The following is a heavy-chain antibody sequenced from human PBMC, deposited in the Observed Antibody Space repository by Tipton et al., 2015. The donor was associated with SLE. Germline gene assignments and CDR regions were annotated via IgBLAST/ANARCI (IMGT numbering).Heavy chain of an antibody. CDR1: GFTFTTYA. J-gene: IGHJ4*02. CDR3: ARGGDFSSSDYFAL. CDR2: IYSGGST. D-gene: IGHD6-6*01. V-gene: IGHV3-23*03. Sequence: GSLRLSCAASGFTFTTYAMHWVRQAPGKGLEWVSTIYSGGSTFYADSVMGRFTISRQNSKSTVFLQMNSLRAEDTALYSCARGGDFSSSDYFALWGQGTLVAVSS.